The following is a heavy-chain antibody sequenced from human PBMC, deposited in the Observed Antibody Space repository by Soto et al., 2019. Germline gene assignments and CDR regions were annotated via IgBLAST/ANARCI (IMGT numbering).Heavy chain of an antibody. D-gene: IGHD3-10*01. Sequence: EVQLVESGGGLVQPGGSLRLSCAASKFTFSSYWMHWVRQAPGKGLVWVSRIDPDGSTTYYADSVKGRFTISRDNAKNTLYLQLNILRAEDTAVYYCTSSGSYDIAWFDPWGQGTLVTVSS. V-gene: IGHV3-74*01. CDR1: KFTFSSYW. CDR2: IDPDGSTT. J-gene: IGHJ5*02. CDR3: TSSGSYDIAWFDP.